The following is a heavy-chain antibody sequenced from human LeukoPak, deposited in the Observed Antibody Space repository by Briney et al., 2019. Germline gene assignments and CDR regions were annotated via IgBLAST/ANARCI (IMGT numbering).Heavy chain of an antibody. J-gene: IGHJ4*02. Sequence: SETLSLTCTVSGDSLSSHYWSWIRQPPVKGLEWIGYIHGSGSTHYDPSLRSRVTISEDTSRNQFSLKLTSVTAADTAVYYCARNVGWYSHDSWGQGTLVTVSS. CDR1: GDSLSSHY. D-gene: IGHD6-19*01. CDR3: ARNVGWYSHDS. CDR2: IHGSGST. V-gene: IGHV4-59*08.